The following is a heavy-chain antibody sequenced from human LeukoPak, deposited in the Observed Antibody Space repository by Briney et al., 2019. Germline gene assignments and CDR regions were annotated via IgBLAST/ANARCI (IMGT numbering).Heavy chain of an antibody. CDR1: GGTFSSYT. J-gene: IGHJ4*02. Sequence: GASVKVSCKASGGTFSSYTISWVRQAPGQGLEWMGGIIPIFGTANHAQKFQGRVTITADESTSTAYMELSSRRSEDTAVYYCARSPPQNFDILTGYFADWGQGTLVTVSS. CDR2: IIPIFGTA. V-gene: IGHV1-69*13. D-gene: IGHD3-9*01. CDR3: ARSPPQNFDILTGYFAD.